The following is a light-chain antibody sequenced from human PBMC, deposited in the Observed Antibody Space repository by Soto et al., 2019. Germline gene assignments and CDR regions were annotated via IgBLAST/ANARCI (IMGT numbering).Light chain of an antibody. CDR1: QGIGNH. Sequence: DIQMTQSPSSLSASVGDRVTITCRASQGIGNHLAWYQQKPGEAPKRLIYEISSLQSGVPSRFSGSGSGTEFTLTINSLQPEDFATYYCLRHNGFPWTFGPGTKVEI. CDR3: LRHNGFPWT. CDR2: EIS. J-gene: IGKJ1*01. V-gene: IGKV1-17*01.